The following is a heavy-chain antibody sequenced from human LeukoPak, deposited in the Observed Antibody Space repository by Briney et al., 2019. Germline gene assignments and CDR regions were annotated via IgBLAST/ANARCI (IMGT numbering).Heavy chain of an antibody. J-gene: IGHJ6*03. V-gene: IGHV1-18*01. D-gene: IGHD3-10*01. CDR1: GYTFTLYG. CDR2: NSTNNGNT. CDR3: ARGGITTNMDV. Sequence: ASVKVSCKASGYTFTLYGITWVRQAPGQGLEWMGWNSTNNGNTNFAQKLRGRVTMTTDTSTSTAYMELRSLRSDDTAVYYCARGGITTNMDVWGKGTTVTVSS.